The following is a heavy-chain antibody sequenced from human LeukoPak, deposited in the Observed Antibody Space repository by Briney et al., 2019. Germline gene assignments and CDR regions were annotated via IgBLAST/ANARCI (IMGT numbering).Heavy chain of an antibody. CDR2: ISSSSTYI. CDR1: GFTFSSYS. D-gene: IGHD6-19*01. J-gene: IGHJ4*02. CDR3: ARESFSGWYDDD. V-gene: IGHV3-21*01. Sequence: KPGRSLRLSCAASGFTFSSYSMNWVRQAPGKGLEWVSSISSSSTYIYYADSVKGRFTISRDNAKNSLYLQMNSLRGEDTAVYYCARESFSGWYDDDWGKGTLVTVSS.